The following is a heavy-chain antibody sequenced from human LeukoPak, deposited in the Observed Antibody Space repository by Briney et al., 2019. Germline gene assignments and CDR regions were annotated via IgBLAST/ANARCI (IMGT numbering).Heavy chain of an antibody. D-gene: IGHD2-15*01. CDR1: GGTFDRYS. Sequence: GASVKVSCKASGGTFDRYSINWVRQAPGQGLEWMGWINPNSGGTNYAQKFQGRVTMTRDTSISTAYMELSRLRSDDTAVYYCARATRYCSGGSCYDYWGQGTLVTVSS. J-gene: IGHJ4*02. CDR3: ARATRYCSGGSCYDY. V-gene: IGHV1-2*02. CDR2: INPNSGGT.